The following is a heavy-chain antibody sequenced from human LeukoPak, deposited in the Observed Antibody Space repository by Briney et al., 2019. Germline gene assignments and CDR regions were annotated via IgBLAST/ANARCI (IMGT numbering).Heavy chain of an antibody. Sequence: PGGSLRLSCAASGFTFSSYGMHWVRQAPGKGLEWVAFIRYDGSNKYYADSVKGRFTISRDNSKNTLYLQMNSLRAEDTAVYYCAKDLLLAYCGGDCYSLDYWGQGTLVTVSS. V-gene: IGHV3-30*02. CDR2: IRYDGSNK. CDR3: AKDLLLAYCGGDCYSLDY. D-gene: IGHD2-21*02. J-gene: IGHJ4*02. CDR1: GFTFSSYG.